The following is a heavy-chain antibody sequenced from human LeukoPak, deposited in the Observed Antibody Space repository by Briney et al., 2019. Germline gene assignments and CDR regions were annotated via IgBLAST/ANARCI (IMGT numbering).Heavy chain of an antibody. J-gene: IGHJ4*02. D-gene: IGHD3-10*01. V-gene: IGHV3-21*04. CDR2: ISSSSSYI. CDR3: ARAKGGYYGSGRIDY. CDR1: GFTFSSYS. Sequence: GGSLRLSCAASGFTFSSYSMNWVRQAPGKGLEWVSSISSSSSYIYYADSVKGRFTISRDNSKNTLYLQMNSLRAEDTAVYYRARAKGGYYGSGRIDYWGQGTLVTVSS.